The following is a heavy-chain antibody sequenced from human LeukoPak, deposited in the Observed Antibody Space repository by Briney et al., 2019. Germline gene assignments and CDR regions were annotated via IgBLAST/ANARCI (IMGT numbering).Heavy chain of an antibody. J-gene: IGHJ3*02. V-gene: IGHV1-2*02. CDR1: GYTFTGYY. CDR3: AREVYIGGLWDAFDI. D-gene: IGHD2-2*02. Sequence: ASVKVSCKASGYTFTGYYMHWVRQAPGQGLEWMGWINTNSGGTNYAQKFQGRVTMTRDTSISTAYMELSRLRSDDTAVYYCAREVYIGGLWDAFDIWGQGTMVTVSS. CDR2: INTNSGGT.